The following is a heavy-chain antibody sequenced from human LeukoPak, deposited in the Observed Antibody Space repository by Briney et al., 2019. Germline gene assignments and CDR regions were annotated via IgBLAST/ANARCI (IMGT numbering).Heavy chain of an antibody. CDR3: ARTVSATPQVFDY. Sequence: SETLSLTCTVSGGSVSSGSYYWSWIRQPPGKELERIGYIYYSGSTNYNPSLKSRVTISIDTSKNQFSLKLSSVTAADTAVYYCARTVSATPQVFDYWGQGTLVTVSS. CDR2: IYYSGST. J-gene: IGHJ4*02. V-gene: IGHV4-61*01. D-gene: IGHD6-25*01. CDR1: GGSVSSGSYY.